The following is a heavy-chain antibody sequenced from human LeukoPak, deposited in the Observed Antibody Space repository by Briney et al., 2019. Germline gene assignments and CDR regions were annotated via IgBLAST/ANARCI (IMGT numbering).Heavy chain of an antibody. D-gene: IGHD2-2*01. V-gene: IGHV3-30*14. J-gene: IGHJ6*04. CDR3: ARSSLYCSSTSCYGYYGMDV. CDR2: ISYDGSNK. Sequence: ERSLRLSCAASGFTFSSYAMHWVRQAPGKGLEWVAVISYDGSNKYYADSVKGRFTISRDNSENTLYLQMNSLRAEDTAVYYCARSSLYCSSTSCYGYYGMDVWGKGTTVTVSS. CDR1: GFTFSSYA.